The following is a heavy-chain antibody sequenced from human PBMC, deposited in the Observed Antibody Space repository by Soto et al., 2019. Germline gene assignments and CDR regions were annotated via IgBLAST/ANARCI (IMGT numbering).Heavy chain of an antibody. V-gene: IGHV2-26*01. D-gene: IGHD6-19*01. CDR3: ARNRIAVAEWYYGMDV. Sequence: SGPTLVNPTETLTLTCTVSGFSLNSARLGVSWIRQPPGKALEWLAHISSNDEESYSTSLKSRLSISKDTSKSQVVLIMTNMDPVDTATYYCARNRIAVAEWYYGMDVWGQGTTVTVSS. CDR1: GFSLNSARLG. CDR2: ISSNDEE. J-gene: IGHJ6*02.